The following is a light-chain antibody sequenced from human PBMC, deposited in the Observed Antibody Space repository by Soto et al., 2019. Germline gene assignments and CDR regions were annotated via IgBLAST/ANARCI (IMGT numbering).Light chain of an antibody. CDR2: GAS. Sequence: EIVLTQSPGTLSLSPGERATLSCRASQSVSSNYLACYQQKPGLAPRLLIYGASSRATGIPDRFSGSGSGTDFTLTISRLEPEDFAVDYCQHYGSSPPVTFGQGTKLEIK. CDR1: QSVSSNY. J-gene: IGKJ2*01. V-gene: IGKV3-20*01. CDR3: QHYGSSPPVT.